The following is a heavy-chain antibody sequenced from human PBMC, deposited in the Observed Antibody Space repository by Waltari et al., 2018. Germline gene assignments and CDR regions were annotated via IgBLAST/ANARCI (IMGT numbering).Heavy chain of an antibody. J-gene: IGHJ4*02. D-gene: IGHD3-16*01. CDR1: GYIFSNYG. CDR2: ISGYNGDA. Sequence: QLVPSGAEVKKPGASVKVPCKGSGYIFSNYGVTWVRQAPGQGREWMGWISGYNGDAKYEEKFEGRVTMTRDTSTSTAYMEIRGLRSDDTAVYFCARDDVDSSAFGGFWGQGTQVTVSS. CDR3: ARDDVDSSAFGGF. V-gene: IGHV1-18*01.